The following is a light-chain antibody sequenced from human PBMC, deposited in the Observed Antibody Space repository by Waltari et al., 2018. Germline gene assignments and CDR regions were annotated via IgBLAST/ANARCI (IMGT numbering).Light chain of an antibody. V-gene: IGKV3-20*01. CDR1: QSVGSSS. CDR3: QQHGTLPAT. CDR2: RAS. Sequence: EIVLTQSPGTASLSPGERATFSCRASQSVGSSSLAWYQQKPGQAPRLVIYRASRRATGIPDRFSGSGSGTDFSLTISRLEPEDFAVYYCQQHGTLPATFGQGTKVEIK. J-gene: IGKJ1*01.